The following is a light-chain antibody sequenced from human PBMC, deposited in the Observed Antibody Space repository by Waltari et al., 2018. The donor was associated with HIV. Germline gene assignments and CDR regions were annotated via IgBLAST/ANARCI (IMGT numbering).Light chain of an antibody. V-gene: IGLV2-14*01. CDR1: SSDIGGYNY. Sequence: QSALTQPASVSGSPGQSITISCTGTSSDIGGYNYVSWYQQHPGKAPKLMISGVSNRPSGISNRFAGSKSGNTASLNISGLRTEDEADYYCSSFTSGSTHVFGTGTKVTVL. CDR3: SSFTSGSTHV. CDR2: GVS. J-gene: IGLJ1*01.